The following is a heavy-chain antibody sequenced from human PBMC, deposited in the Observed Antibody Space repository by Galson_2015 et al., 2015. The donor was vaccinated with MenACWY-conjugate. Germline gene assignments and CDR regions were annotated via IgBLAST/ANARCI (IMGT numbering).Heavy chain of an antibody. CDR2: VNPEDGKT. D-gene: IGHD2/OR15-2a*01. CDR3: ATVRAEYCHSGTCYGLDV. Sequence: SCKVSGSRIFEIVIHWVRQTPGKGFEWMGGVNPEDGKTISAREFQGRVTMTEDSSTGTHYMQLGSLRSEDTAVYYCATVRAEYCHSGTCYGLDVWGLGASVTVSS. CDR1: GSRIFEIV. J-gene: IGHJ6*02. V-gene: IGHV1-24*01.